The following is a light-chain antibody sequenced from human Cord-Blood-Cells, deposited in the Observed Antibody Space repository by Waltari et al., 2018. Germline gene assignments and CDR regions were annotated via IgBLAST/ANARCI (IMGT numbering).Light chain of an antibody. CDR1: SSDVGGYNY. Sequence: QSALTQPPSASGSPGQSVTISCTGTSSDVGGYNYVSWYQQHPGKAPKLMIYEVSKLPSGVPDRFSCSKSGNTASLTVSGLQAEDEADYYCSSYAGSNNVVFGGGTKLTVL. V-gene: IGLV2-8*01. J-gene: IGLJ2*01. CDR3: SSYAGSNNVV. CDR2: EVS.